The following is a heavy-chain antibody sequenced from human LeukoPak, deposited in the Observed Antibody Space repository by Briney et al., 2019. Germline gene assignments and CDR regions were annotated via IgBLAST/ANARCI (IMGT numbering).Heavy chain of an antibody. CDR3: ARTVAAVDGPFYY. D-gene: IGHD6-13*01. J-gene: IGHJ4*02. V-gene: IGHV1-69*04. CDR1: GGTFSSYA. CDR2: IIPILGIA. Sequence: GASVKVSCKASGGTFSSYAISWVRQAPGQGLEWMGRIIPILGIANYAQKFQGRVTITADKSTSTAYMELSSLRSEDTAVYYCARTVAAVDGPFYYWGQGTLVTVSS.